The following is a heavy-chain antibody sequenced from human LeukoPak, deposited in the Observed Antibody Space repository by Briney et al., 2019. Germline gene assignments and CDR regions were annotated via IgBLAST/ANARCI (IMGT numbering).Heavy chain of an antibody. CDR3: ARAKMPGIQTAGRVNYFEF. V-gene: IGHV3-13*01. CDR2: IDTAGNT. J-gene: IGHJ4*02. CDR1: EFTFSNYD. D-gene: IGHD6-13*01. Sequence: PGGDMRLSCAASEFTFSNYDMHWVRQGTGKGVEWVPTIDTAGNTLYPGSVKGRFTISRENAKNSLTLQMNSLRVGDTAVYYCARAKMPGIQTAGRVNYFEFWGQGTLVTVSS.